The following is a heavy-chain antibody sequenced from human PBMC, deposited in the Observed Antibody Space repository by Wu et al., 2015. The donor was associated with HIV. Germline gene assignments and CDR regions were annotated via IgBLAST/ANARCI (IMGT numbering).Heavy chain of an antibody. V-gene: IGHV1-46*03. J-gene: IGHJ6*03. CDR3: ARKARSGYYQWVGYYMDV. Sequence: QVQLVQSGAEVKKPGASVKVSCKAAGYTFTSYYMHWVRQAPGQGLEWMGIINPSGGSTSYAQKFQGRVTMTRDTSTSTVYMELSSLRSEDTAVYYCARKARSGYYQWVGYYMDVWGKGTTVTVSS. D-gene: IGHD3-3*01. CDR1: GYTFTSYY. CDR2: INPSGGST.